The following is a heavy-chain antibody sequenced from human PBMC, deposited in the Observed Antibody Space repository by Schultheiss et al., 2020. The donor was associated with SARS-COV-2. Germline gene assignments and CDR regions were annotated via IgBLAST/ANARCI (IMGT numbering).Heavy chain of an antibody. V-gene: IGHV3-23*01. D-gene: IGHD2-15*01. CDR2: ISGSGGST. CDR1: GGTFSSYA. J-gene: IGHJ5*02. Sequence: SCKASGGTFSSYAMSWVRQAPGKGLEWVSAISGSGGSTYYADSVKGRFTISRDNSKNTLYLQMNSLRAEDTAVYYCARCSRVSCLLTGGFDPWGQGTVVTVSS. CDR3: ARCSRVSCLLTGGFDP.